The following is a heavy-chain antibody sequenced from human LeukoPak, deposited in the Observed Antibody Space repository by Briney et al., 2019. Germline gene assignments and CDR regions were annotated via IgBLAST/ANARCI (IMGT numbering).Heavy chain of an antibody. V-gene: IGHV3-43D*03. D-gene: IGHD5-12*01. Sequence: GGSLRLSCAASGFTFDDYAMNWVRQRPGKGPEWVSLITWDGGSTFYADSVRGRFTISRDNNKDSLYLQMNSLRVDDTAFYYCVKDKYSDGFFDYWGHGTLVTVSS. CDR3: VKDKYSDGFFDY. CDR2: ITWDGGST. CDR1: GFTFDDYA. J-gene: IGHJ5*01.